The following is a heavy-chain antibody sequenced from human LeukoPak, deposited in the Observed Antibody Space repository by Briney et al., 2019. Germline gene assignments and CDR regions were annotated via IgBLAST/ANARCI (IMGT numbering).Heavy chain of an antibody. D-gene: IGHD3-22*01. CDR3: AKGGPYYYDSSGYSDAFDI. V-gene: IGHV4-39*07. J-gene: IGHJ3*02. CDR1: GGSISSSSYY. Sequence: SETLSLTCAVSGGSISSSSYYWGWIRQPPGKGLEWIGSIYYSGSTYYNPSLKSRVTISVDTSKNQFSLKLSSVTAADTALYYCAKGGPYYYDSSGYSDAFDIWGQGTMVTVSS. CDR2: IYYSGST.